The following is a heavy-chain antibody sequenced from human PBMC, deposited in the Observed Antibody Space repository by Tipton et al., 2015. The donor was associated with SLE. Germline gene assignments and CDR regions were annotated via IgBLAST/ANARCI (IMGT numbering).Heavy chain of an antibody. J-gene: IGHJ6*02. D-gene: IGHD2-15*01. CDR1: GVSISSGGFY. CDR2: IYYSGRT. CDR3: ARRGYDLGGYYHYAMDV. V-gene: IGHV4-31*01. Sequence: TLSLTCTVSGVSISSGGFYWSWIRQHPGKGLEWIGYIYYSGRTCYNPSLKSPVTISVDTSKNLFSLKLSSVTAADTAVYYCARRGYDLGGYYHYAMDVWGQGTTVTVFS.